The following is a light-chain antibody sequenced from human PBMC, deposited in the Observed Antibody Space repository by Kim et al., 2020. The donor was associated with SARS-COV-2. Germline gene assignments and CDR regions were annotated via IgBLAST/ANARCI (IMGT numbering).Light chain of an antibody. CDR2: GAS. CDR3: QQYNNWPP. V-gene: IGKV3-15*01. J-gene: IGKJ2*01. CDR1: KSVSSN. Sequence: LYLSQEKRATLSCRASKSVSSNFAWYQQKPGQAPRRLIYGASTRAAGIPARFSGSGSGTEFTLTISSLQSEYFAVYYCQQYNNWPPFGQGTKLEI.